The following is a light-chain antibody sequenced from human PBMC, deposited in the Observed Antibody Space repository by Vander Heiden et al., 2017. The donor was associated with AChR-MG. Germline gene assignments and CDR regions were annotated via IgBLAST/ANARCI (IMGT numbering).Light chain of an antibody. CDR2: DNN. Sequence: SYVLTQPPSVSVAPGQTATITCGGHHIGSKSVNWDQQKPGQAPVLVVYDNNDRPAGIPERFSGSNSGNMATLTISRVEAGDEADYYCQLWDRSSDQGVFGGGTQLTVL. CDR1: HIGSKS. J-gene: IGLJ7*01. CDR3: QLWDRSSDQGV. V-gene: IGLV3-21*02.